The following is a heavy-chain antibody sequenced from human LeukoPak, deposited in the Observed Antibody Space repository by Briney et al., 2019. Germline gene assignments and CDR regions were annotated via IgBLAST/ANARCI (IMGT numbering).Heavy chain of an antibody. CDR1: GGSISSSSYY. CDR3: AKEHYYYVGTGYFGL. J-gene: IGHJ4*02. V-gene: IGHV3-23*01. CDR2: ISGSGGST. Sequence: PSETLSLTCTVSGGSISSSSYYWGWVRQAPGKGLEWVSAISGSGGSTYYAGSVKGRFTISRDNSKNTLYLQMNNLRAEDTALYYCAKEHYYYVGTGYFGLWGQGTLVTVSS. D-gene: IGHD3-22*01.